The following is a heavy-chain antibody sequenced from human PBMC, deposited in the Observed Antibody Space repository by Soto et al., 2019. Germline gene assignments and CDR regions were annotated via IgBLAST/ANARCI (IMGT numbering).Heavy chain of an antibody. Sequence: QVQLQESGPGLVKPSETLSLTCTVSGGSISSYYWSWIRQPPGKGLEWIGYIYYSGSTNYNPSLKRRVTISVDTSKNQFSLKLSSVTAADTAVYYCARSITIFGVVEYYYYYMDVWGKGTTVTVSS. CDR2: IYYSGST. CDR3: ARSITIFGVVEYYYYYMDV. J-gene: IGHJ6*03. CDR1: GGSISSYY. D-gene: IGHD3-3*01. V-gene: IGHV4-59*08.